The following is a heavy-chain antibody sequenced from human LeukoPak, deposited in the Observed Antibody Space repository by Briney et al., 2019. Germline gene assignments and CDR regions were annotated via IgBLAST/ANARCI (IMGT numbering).Heavy chain of an antibody. D-gene: IGHD2-21*01. V-gene: IGHV3-23*01. CDR3: AKAPVTSCRGAYCYPFDS. CDR2: IIGGAGGT. CDR1: GFTFTNYW. J-gene: IGHJ4*02. Sequence: GGSLRLSCAASGFTFTNYWMSWVRQAPGKGLEWVSGIIGGAGGTYYADSVRGRFTISRDNSKNTLYLQMNSLRAEDAAVYFCAKAPVTSCRGAYCYPFDSWGQGTLVTVSS.